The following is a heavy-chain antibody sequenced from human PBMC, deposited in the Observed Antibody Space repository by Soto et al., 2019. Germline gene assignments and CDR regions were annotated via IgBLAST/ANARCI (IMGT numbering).Heavy chain of an antibody. J-gene: IGHJ5*02. V-gene: IGHV4-30-2*01. CDR2: IYHSGST. D-gene: IGHD2-2*01. Sequence: TLSLTWAVSGGSISRGGYSWSWIRQPPGKGLEWIGYIYHSGSTYYNPSLKSRVTISVDRSKNQFSLKLSSVTAADTAVYYCARVPDRWGQGTLVTVSS. CDR3: ARVPDR. CDR1: GGSISRGGYS.